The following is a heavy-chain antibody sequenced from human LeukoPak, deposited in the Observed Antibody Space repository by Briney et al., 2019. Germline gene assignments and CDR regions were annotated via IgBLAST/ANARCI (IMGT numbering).Heavy chain of an antibody. Sequence: GTSVTVSCMASVFTYTSSAVQWVRQARGQRREGIGWIVVGSGNTNYAQKFQERVTITRDMSTSTAYMELSRLRCEDTAVYYWAAERDAVDYWGQGTLVTVSS. J-gene: IGHJ4*02. CDR3: AAERDAVDY. V-gene: IGHV1-58*01. D-gene: IGHD2-21*02. CDR1: VFTYTSSA. CDR2: IVVGSGNT.